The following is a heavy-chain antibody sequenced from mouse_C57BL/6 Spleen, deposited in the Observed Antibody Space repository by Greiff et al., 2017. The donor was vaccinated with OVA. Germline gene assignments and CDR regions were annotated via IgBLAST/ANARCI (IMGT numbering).Heavy chain of an antibody. V-gene: IGHV5-17*01. CDR1: GFTFSDYG. Sequence: EVKLMESGGGLVKPGGSLKLSCAASGFTFSDYGMHWVRQAPEKGLEWVAYISSGSSTIYYADTVKGRFTISRDNAKNTLFLQMTSLRSEDTAMYYCAGPPYDYERGFDYWGQGTTLTVSS. CDR3: AGPPYDYERGFDY. J-gene: IGHJ2*01. D-gene: IGHD2-4*01. CDR2: ISSGSSTI.